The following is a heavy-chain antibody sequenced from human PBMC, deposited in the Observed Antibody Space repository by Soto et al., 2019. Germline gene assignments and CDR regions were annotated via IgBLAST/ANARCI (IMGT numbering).Heavy chain of an antibody. CDR3: ARSKRETIFGVVIKTPSWFDP. CDR2: IYYSGST. V-gene: IGHV4-31*03. J-gene: IGHJ5*02. CDR1: GGSISSGGYY. D-gene: IGHD3-3*01. Sequence: LSLTCTVSGGSISSGGYYWSWIRQHPGKGLEWIGYIYYSGSTYYNPSLKSRVTISVDTSKNQFSLKLSSVTAADTAVYYCARSKRETIFGVVIKTPSWFDPWGQGTLVTVSS.